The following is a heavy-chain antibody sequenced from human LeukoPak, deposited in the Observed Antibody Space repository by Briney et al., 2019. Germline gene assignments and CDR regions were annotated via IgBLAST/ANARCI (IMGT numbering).Heavy chain of an antibody. J-gene: IGHJ4*02. CDR2: IYHSGST. V-gene: IGHV4-38-2*02. CDR1: GYSISSGYY. CDR3: ARDLVSGGIAVAGPFDY. D-gene: IGHD6-19*01. Sequence: SETLSLTCAVSGYSISSGYYWGWIRRPPGKGLEWIGSIYHSGSTYYNPSLKSRVTISVDTSKNQFSLKLSSVTAADTAVYYCARDLVSGGIAVAGPFDYWGQGTLVTVSS.